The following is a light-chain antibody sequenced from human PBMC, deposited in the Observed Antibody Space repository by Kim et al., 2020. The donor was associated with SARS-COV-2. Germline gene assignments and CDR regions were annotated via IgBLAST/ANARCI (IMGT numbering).Light chain of an antibody. CDR1: SSYVGIYDF. CDR3: CSYSANSVV. V-gene: IGLV2-11*01. CDR2: YIN. J-gene: IGLJ2*01. Sequence: PGQSFAISCTGISSYVGIYDFVSWYQHHPGKAPRLLIYYINNRPSGVPDRFSGSKSGNTASLIISGLQADDEAHYYCCSYSANSVVLGGGTQLTVL.